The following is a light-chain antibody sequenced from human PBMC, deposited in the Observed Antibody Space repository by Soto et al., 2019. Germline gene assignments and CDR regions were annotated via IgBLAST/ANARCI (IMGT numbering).Light chain of an antibody. CDR1: QSISTW. Sequence: DVQMAQSPSAMSASVGDRVIITCRASQSISTWLAWHQQKPGKAPKLLISKASSLESGVPSRFSGSGSGTEFTLTISSLQPDDFATYYCQQYNSFRAFGQGTKVEIK. CDR3: QQYNSFRA. V-gene: IGKV1-5*03. J-gene: IGKJ1*01. CDR2: KAS.